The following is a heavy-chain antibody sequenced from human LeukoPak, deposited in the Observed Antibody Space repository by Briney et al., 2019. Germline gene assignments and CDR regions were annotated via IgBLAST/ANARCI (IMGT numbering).Heavy chain of an antibody. CDR2: ISAGGDRT. CDR3: ARADFYGSGSHPPGGFDY. V-gene: IGHV3-23*01. CDR1: GFAFSSLD. D-gene: IGHD3-10*01. Sequence: GGSLRLSCAASGFAFSSLDMGWVRQAPRKGLEWVSAISAGGDRTYYADSVRGRFTLSRDKSKNTLYLQMSSLRAEDTAVYYCARADFYGSGSHPPGGFDYWGQGTLVTVSS. J-gene: IGHJ4*02.